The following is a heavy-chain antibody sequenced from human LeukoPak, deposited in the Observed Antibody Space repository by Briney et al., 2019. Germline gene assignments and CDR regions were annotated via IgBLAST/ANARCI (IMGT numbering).Heavy chain of an antibody. D-gene: IGHD3-22*01. CDR1: GGSISSYY. CDR2: IYYSGST. V-gene: IGHV4-59*01. J-gene: IGHJ5*02. Sequence: SETLSLTCTVSGGSISSYYWSWIRQPPGKGLEWIGYIYYSGSTNYNPSLKSRVTISVDTSKNQFSLKLSSVTAADTAVYYCARDPGRYDSSGYYRPSFDPWGQGTLVTVSS. CDR3: ARDPGRYDSSGYYRPSFDP.